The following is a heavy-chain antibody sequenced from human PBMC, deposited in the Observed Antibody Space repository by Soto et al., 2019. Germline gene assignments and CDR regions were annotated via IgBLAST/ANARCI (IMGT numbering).Heavy chain of an antibody. D-gene: IGHD3-16*02. CDR2: IYYSGST. Sequence: SETLSLTCTVSGGSVSSGSYYWSWIRQPPGKGLEWVGYIYYSGSTNYNPSLKSRVTISVDTSKNQFSLKLSSVTAADTAVYYCARGRLGELSPYDYRGQGTLVTDSS. CDR1: GGSVSSGSYY. J-gene: IGHJ4*02. V-gene: IGHV4-61*01. CDR3: ARGRLGELSPYDY.